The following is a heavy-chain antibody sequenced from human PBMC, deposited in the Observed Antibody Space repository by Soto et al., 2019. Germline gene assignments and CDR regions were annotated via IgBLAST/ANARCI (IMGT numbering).Heavy chain of an antibody. CDR2: IMPLFGTA. Sequence: QVQLVQSGADVKKPGSSVKVSCQASGVTFSSETLGWVRQAPGQGLEWVGGIMPLFGTASYAQKFQSRVTITADESTSKVYMELSSLRSDDTAVYFCATELGENPASPFDAWGQGTLVTVSS. CDR1: GVTFSSET. D-gene: IGHD3-10*01. J-gene: IGHJ4*02. V-gene: IGHV1-69*01. CDR3: ATELGENPASPFDA.